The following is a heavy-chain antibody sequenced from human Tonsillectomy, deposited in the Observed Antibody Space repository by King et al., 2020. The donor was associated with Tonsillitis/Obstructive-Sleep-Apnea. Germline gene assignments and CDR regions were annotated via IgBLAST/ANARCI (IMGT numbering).Heavy chain of an antibody. J-gene: IGHJ4*02. CDR2: VYYSGST. D-gene: IGHD3-10*01. CDR3: ARVPPNYYGSGSYRFDF. Sequence: MQLQESGPGLVKPSETLSLTCTVSGGSISNSYWSWIRQPPGKGLEWIVYVYYSGSTNYNPSLRSRVTISVDTSKNQFSLRLSSVTAADTAVYYCARVPPNYYGSGSYRFDFWGQGTLVTVSS. CDR1: GGSISNSY. V-gene: IGHV4-59*01.